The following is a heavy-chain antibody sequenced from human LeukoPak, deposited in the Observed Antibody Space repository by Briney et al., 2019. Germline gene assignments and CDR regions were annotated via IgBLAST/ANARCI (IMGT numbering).Heavy chain of an antibody. D-gene: IGHD2-2*01. CDR3: AGSLSDIVVVPAARGASGFDY. J-gene: IGHJ4*02. CDR2: ISSSSSTI. CDR1: GFTFSSYS. V-gene: IGHV3-48*01. Sequence: GGSLRLSCAASGFTFSSYSMNWVRQAPGKGLEWVSYISSSSSTIYYADSVKGRFTISRDNAKNPLYLQMNSLRAEDTAVYYCAGSLSDIVVVPAARGASGFDYWGQGTLVTVSS.